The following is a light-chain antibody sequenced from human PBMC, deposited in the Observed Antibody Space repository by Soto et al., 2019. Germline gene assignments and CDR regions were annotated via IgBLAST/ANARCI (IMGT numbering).Light chain of an antibody. Sequence: EIVMTQSPATLSVSPGERATLSCRASQSVRGNLAWYQQKPGQSPRLLIYGASSRATGIPVGFSGSGSGTEFTLTISSLQSEDFAVYYCQQYNNWPFITFGQGTRLEIK. CDR2: GAS. CDR1: QSVRGN. J-gene: IGKJ5*01. V-gene: IGKV3-15*01. CDR3: QQYNNWPFIT.